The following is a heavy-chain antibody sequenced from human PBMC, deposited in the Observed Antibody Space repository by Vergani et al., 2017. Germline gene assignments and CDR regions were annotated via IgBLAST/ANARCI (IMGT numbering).Heavy chain of an antibody. CDR3: AKDLGTSSGGGWFDP. D-gene: IGHD6-6*01. CDR1: GFPSAGYA. J-gene: IGHJ5*02. CDR2: ISWNINSI. Sequence: EVQLEESGGGLVLPGRSLRLSCVASGFPSAGYAMHWVLQAPGKGLVWVSGISWNINSIGYADSVKGRFTISRDNAKNSLYLQMNSLRAEDTALYYCAKDLGTSSGGGWFDPWGKGTLATFSS. V-gene: IGHV3-9*02.